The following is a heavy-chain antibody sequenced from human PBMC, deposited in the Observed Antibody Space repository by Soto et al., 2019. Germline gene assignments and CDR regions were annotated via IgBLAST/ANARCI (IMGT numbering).Heavy chain of an antibody. CDR2: ISSSSSYI. CDR1: GFTFSSYS. CDR3: ARPSGSYFDY. Sequence: EVQLVESGGDLVKPGGSLRLSCAASGFTFSSYSMNWVRQAPGKGLEWVSSISSSSSYIYYADSVKGRFTISRDNAKNSLYLQMNSLRAEDSAVYYCARPSGSYFDYWGQGTLVTVSS. J-gene: IGHJ4*02. D-gene: IGHD1-26*01. V-gene: IGHV3-21*01.